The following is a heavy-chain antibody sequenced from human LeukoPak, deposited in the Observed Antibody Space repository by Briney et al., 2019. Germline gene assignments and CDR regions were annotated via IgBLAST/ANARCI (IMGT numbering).Heavy chain of an antibody. J-gene: IGHJ3*02. CDR2: ISYDGSNK. Sequence: PGGSLRLSCAASGFTFSNYGMHWVRQAPGKGLEWVAVISYDGSNKYYADSVKGRFTISRDNSKNTLYLQMNSLRAEDTAVYYCAKESGDYDSSGYGAFDIWGQGTMVTVSS. V-gene: IGHV3-30*18. D-gene: IGHD3-22*01. CDR3: AKESGDYDSSGYGAFDI. CDR1: GFTFSNYG.